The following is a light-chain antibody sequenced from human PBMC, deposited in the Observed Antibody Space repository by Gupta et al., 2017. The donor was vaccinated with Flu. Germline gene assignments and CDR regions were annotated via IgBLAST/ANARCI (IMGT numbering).Light chain of an antibody. CDR2: QDS. J-gene: IGLJ2*01. V-gene: IGLV3-1*01. Sequence: SPGQTASITCSGDEIGDKYAYRYQQKPAPSPVLYIYQDSKPPSGIPERFSGSNSGTTVTLTSSGTEAMDDYYYYSQAWDSSSLVFGGGTKLTVL. CDR1: EIGDKY. CDR3: QAWDSSSLV.